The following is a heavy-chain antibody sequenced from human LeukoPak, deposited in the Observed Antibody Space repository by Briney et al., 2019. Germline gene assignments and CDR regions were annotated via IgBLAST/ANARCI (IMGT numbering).Heavy chain of an antibody. J-gene: IGHJ6*02. V-gene: IGHV4-61*08. CDR1: GGSISSGGYY. CDR2: IYYSGST. D-gene: IGHD5-24*01. Sequence: SQTLSLTCTVSGGSISSGGYYWSWIRQPPGKGLEWIGYIYYSGSTNYNPSLKSRVTISVDTSKNQFSLKLSSVTAADTAVYYCARHIWHYYYYGMDVWGQGTTVTVSS. CDR3: ARHIWHYYYYGMDV.